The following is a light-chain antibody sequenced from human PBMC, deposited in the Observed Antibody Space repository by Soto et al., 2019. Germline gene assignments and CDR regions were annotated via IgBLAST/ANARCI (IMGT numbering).Light chain of an antibody. V-gene: IGKV1-5*01. CDR3: QQYNSHDDIA. CDR1: QSITSW. J-gene: IGKJ4*01. Sequence: DIQRTQSPSTLSASLGDSATITCRASQSITSWLAWYQQKPGKAPNLXXYDASSLQSGVPSRSSGGGSWTELTLTISSLQPDDSATYSGQQYNSHDDIAFGRGTKVDI. CDR2: DAS.